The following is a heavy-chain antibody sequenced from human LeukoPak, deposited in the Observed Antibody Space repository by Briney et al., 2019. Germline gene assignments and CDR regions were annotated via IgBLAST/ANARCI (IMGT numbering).Heavy chain of an antibody. CDR1: GYSFTDYY. J-gene: IGHJ4*02. CDR2: INPNSGGT. CDR3: ATRGRSSGYYSADN. V-gene: IGHV1-2*02. D-gene: IGHD3-22*01. Sequence: ASVKVSCKASGYSFTDYYINLVRQAPAQGLEWMGWINPNSGGTNYAQKFQGRVTMSRDTAITTAYVELSRLRSDDTAVYYCATRGRSSGYYSADNWGQGTLVTVSS.